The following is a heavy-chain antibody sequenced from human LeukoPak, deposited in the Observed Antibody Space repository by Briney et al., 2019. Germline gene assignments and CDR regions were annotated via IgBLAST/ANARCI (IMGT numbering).Heavy chain of an antibody. CDR2: IYYSGRT. CDR1: GGSISSGSYY. V-gene: IGHV4-39*07. Sequence: SETLSLTCTVSGGSISSGSYYWSWIRQPPGKGLEWIGSIYYSGRTYYNPSLKTRVTVSLDTSKNQFSLNLISVTAADTAVYYCARSPQGTATTANWLDPWGQGTLVTVSS. CDR3: ARSPQGTATTANWLDP. J-gene: IGHJ5*02. D-gene: IGHD4-17*01.